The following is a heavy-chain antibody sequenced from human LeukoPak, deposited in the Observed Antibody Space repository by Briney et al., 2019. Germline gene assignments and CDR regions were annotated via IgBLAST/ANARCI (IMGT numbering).Heavy chain of an antibody. CDR1: GGSISSGGYY. CDR2: IYYSGST. J-gene: IGHJ4*02. Sequence: SETLSLTCTVSGGSISSGGYYWSWIRQHPGKGLEWIGYIYYSGSTYYNPSLKSRVTISVDTPKNQFSLKLSSVTAADTAVYYCARHGDYYFGYWGQGTLVAVSS. CDR3: ARHGDYYFGY. D-gene: IGHD4-17*01. V-gene: IGHV4-31*03.